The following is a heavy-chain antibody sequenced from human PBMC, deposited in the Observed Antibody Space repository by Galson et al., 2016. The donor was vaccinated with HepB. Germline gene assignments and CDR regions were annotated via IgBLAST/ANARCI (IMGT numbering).Heavy chain of an antibody. CDR2: ISYGGRNK. D-gene: IGHD4-11*01. CDR3: ESNDYLTPYYYYGMDV. V-gene: IGHV3-30-3*01. CDR1: GFTFSSYA. J-gene: IGHJ6*02. Sequence: SLRLSCAASGFTFSSYAMHWVRQAPGKGLEWLAVISYGGRNKYYADSVKGRFTVSRDDSKNTLYLQMNSLRPEDTAVYYCESNDYLTPYYYYGMDVWGQGTTVTVSS.